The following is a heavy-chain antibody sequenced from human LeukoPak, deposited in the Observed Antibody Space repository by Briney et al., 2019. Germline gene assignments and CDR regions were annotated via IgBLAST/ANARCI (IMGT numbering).Heavy chain of an antibody. CDR3: ARAGGYYDSSGYDYFDY. Sequence: SETLPLTCTGTGGSISSHYWSWIRQPPGKGLEWIGYIYYSGSNNYNPSLKSRVTISVDPSKNQFSLKLSSVTAADTAVYYCARAGGYYDSSGYDYFDYWGQGTLVTVSS. V-gene: IGHV4-59*11. CDR2: IYYSGSN. CDR1: GGSISSHY. J-gene: IGHJ4*02. D-gene: IGHD3-22*01.